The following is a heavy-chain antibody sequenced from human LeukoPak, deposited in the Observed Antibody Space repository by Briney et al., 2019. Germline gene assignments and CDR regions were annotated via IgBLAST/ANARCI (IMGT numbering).Heavy chain of an antibody. V-gene: IGHV3-73*01. CDR2: IRSKANSYAT. D-gene: IGHD2-2*01. CDR3: TRRAPYCRSTSCYAKAFDY. Sequence: GGSLRLSCAASGFTFSGSAMHWVRQASGKGLEWVGRIRSKANSYATAYAASVKGRFTISRDDSKNTAYLQMNSLKTEDTAVYYCTRRAPYCRSTSCYAKAFDYWGQGTLVTVSS. CDR1: GFTFSGSA. J-gene: IGHJ4*02.